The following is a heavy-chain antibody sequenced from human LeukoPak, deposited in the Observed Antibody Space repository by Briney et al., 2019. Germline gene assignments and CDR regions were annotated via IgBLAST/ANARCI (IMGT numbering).Heavy chain of an antibody. CDR1: GGSISSYY. CDR2: IYYSGST. Sequence: SETLSLTCTVSGGSISSYYWSWIRQPPGKGLEWIGYIYYSGSTNYNPSLKSRVTISVDTSKNQFSLKLSSVTAADTAVYYCASYTPYYYDSSGYYGPFDPWGQGTLVTVSS. D-gene: IGHD3-22*01. J-gene: IGHJ5*02. CDR3: ASYTPYYYDSSGYYGPFDP. V-gene: IGHV4-59*01.